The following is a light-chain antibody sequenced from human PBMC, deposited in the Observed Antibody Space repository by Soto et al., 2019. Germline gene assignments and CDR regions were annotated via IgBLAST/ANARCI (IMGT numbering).Light chain of an antibody. J-gene: IGKJ1*01. CDR2: GAS. Sequence: EIVLTQSPGTLSLSPGERATLSCRASQSVSSSFLASYQQKPGQAPRLLLYGASSRATGSPDRFSGSGSGTDFTLTISRLEPEDFAVYYCQQYDNSPWTFGQGTKVEI. V-gene: IGKV3-20*01. CDR3: QQYDNSPWT. CDR1: QSVSSSF.